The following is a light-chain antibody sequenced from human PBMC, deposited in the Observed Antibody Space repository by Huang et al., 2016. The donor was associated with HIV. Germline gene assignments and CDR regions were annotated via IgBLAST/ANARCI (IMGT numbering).Light chain of an antibody. CDR1: QSVSSY. Sequence: EIVLTQSPGTLSLSPGERATLSCRASQSVSSYLAWYQQKHGQAPRLLLYDAAHRATGIPARFSGGGSGTDFTLTITSLEPEDFAVYYCHQRSDWLYTFGEGTKLEIK. CDR3: HQRSDWLYT. J-gene: IGKJ2*01. V-gene: IGKV3-11*01. CDR2: DAA.